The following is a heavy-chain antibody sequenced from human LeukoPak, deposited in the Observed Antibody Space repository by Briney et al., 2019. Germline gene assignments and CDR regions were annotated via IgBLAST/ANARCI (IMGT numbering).Heavy chain of an antibody. D-gene: IGHD3-10*01. CDR1: GFTFSSYC. J-gene: IGHJ4*02. CDR2: ISSSGSYI. V-gene: IGHV3-21*01. Sequence: PGGSLRLSCAASGFTFSSYCMSWVRQAPGKGLEWVSSISSSGSYIYYADSVKGRFTIYRDNAKNSLYLQMNSMRADDTAVYYCARSEYYYGLDYWGQGTLVTVSS. CDR3: ARSEYYYGLDY.